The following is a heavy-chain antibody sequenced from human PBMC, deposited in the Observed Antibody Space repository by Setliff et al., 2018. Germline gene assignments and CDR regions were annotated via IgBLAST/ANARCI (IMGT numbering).Heavy chain of an antibody. Sequence: SETLSLTCTVSGGSISSYYWSWIRQPPGKGLEWIGYIYSSGRTNYNPSLKSRVTLSVDTSNNQFSLKMSSMTAADTAVYYCARFLNPRDGYQNSPGFDFWGQGTLVTVSS. J-gene: IGHJ4*02. V-gene: IGHV4-4*08. CDR3: ARFLNPRDGYQNSPGFDF. CDR1: GGSISSYY. D-gene: IGHD5-12*01. CDR2: IYSSGRT.